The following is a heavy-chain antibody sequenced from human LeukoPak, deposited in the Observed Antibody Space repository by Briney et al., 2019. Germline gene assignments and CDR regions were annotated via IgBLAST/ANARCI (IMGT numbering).Heavy chain of an antibody. CDR2: ISGSGGSI. Sequence: PGGSLRLSCAASRFTFSSYAMNWVRQAPGKGLEWVSAISGSGGSIYYTDSVKGRFTISRDNSKNTLFLQMNSLRAEDTAVYYCAKVWGSYSTGYFDYWGQGTLVTVPS. D-gene: IGHD1-26*01. CDR3: AKVWGSYSTGYFDY. CDR1: RFTFSSYA. V-gene: IGHV3-23*01. J-gene: IGHJ4*02.